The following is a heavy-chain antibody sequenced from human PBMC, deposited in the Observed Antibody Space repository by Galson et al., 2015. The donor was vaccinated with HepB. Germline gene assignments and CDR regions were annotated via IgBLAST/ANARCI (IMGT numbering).Heavy chain of an antibody. V-gene: IGHV1-2*02. D-gene: IGHD3-10*01. CDR1: GYTFTSYY. J-gene: IGHJ4*02. CDR2: INPNSGGT. Sequence: SVKVSCKASGYTFTSYYMHWVRQAPGQGLEWMGWINPNSGGTNYAQKFQGRVTMTRDTSISTAYMELSRLRSDDTAVYYCARSSLWFGELFRSFDYWGQGTLVTVSS. CDR3: ARSSLWFGELFRSFDY.